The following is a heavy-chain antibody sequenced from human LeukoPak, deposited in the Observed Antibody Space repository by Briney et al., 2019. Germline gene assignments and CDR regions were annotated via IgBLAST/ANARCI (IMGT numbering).Heavy chain of an antibody. V-gene: IGHV3-21*01. CDR1: GFTFSSYS. CDR2: ISSSSYI. J-gene: IGHJ4*02. D-gene: IGHD2-2*01. CDR3: ARDRVVVPAAVAGLGY. Sequence: GGSLRLSCAASGFTFSSYSMNWVRQAPGKGLEWVSSISSSSYIYYADSVKGRFTISRDNAKNSLYLQMNSLRAEDTAVYYCARDRVVVPAAVAGLGYWGQGSLVTVSS.